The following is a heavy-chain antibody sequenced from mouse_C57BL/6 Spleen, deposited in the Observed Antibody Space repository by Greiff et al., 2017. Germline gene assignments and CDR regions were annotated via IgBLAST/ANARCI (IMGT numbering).Heavy chain of an antibody. CDR2: ISSGGSYT. CDR1: GFTFSSYG. CDR3: ARHGGYYDYDDWYFDV. V-gene: IGHV5-6*01. J-gene: IGHJ1*03. Sequence: VQLKESGGDLVKPGGSLKLSCAASGFTFSSYGMSWVRQTPDKRLEWVATISSGGSYTYYPDSVKGRFTISRDNAKNTLYLQMSSLKSEDTAMYYCARHGGYYDYDDWYFDVWGTGTTVTVSS. D-gene: IGHD2-4*01.